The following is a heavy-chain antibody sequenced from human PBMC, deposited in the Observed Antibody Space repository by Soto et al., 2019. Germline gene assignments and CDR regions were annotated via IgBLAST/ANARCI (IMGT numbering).Heavy chain of an antibody. J-gene: IGHJ6*02. D-gene: IGHD3-9*01. V-gene: IGHV3-33*01. CDR3: ARDRVFCVAIMEPGDCYGMDV. CDR2: IWYDGSNK. CDR1: GFTFSSYG. Sequence: GGSLRLSCAASGFTFSSYGMHWVRQAPGKGLEWVAVIWYDGSNKYYADSVKGRFTISRDNSKNTLYLQMNRLRAEDTAVYYCARDRVFCVAIMEPGDCYGMDVWAQGTTVTVSS.